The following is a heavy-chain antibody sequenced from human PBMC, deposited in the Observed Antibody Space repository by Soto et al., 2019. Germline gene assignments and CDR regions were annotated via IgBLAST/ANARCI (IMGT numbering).Heavy chain of an antibody. D-gene: IGHD3-22*01. J-gene: IGHJ4*02. Sequence: GSLRLSCAASGFTFSNAWINWVRQTPGKGLEWVGRVKSKTDGGTTDFAAPVKGRFAISRDDSKNMVYLEMNSLKTEDTAIYYCTTDSYITSIIVRFDYWGQGTLVTVSS. CDR1: GFTFSNAW. CDR2: VKSKTDGGTT. CDR3: TTDSYITSIIVRFDY. V-gene: IGHV3-15*07.